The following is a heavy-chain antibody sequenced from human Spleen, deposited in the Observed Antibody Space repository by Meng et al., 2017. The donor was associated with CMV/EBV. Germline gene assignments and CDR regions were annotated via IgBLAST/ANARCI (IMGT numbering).Heavy chain of an antibody. CDR2: IYYSGST. Sequence: GSLRLSCTVSGGSVSSGSYCWSWIRQPPGKGLEWIGYIYYSGSTNYNPSLKSRVTISEDTSKNQFSLKLSSVTAADTAMYYCARDPRYDFGSGSGYGMDVWGQGTTVTVSS. V-gene: IGHV4-61*01. CDR1: GGSVSSGSYC. CDR3: ARDPRYDFGSGSGYGMDV. J-gene: IGHJ6*02. D-gene: IGHD3-10*01.